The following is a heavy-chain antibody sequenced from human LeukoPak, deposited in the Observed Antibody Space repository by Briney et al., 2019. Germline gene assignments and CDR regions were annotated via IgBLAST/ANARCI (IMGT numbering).Heavy chain of an antibody. CDR3: ARGGGGSSTVTTYWFDP. J-gene: IGHJ5*02. CDR2: VYYSGST. V-gene: IGHV4-30-4*01. Sequence: NSSETLSLTCTGSGGSISGADYYWSWIRQPPGKGLVRIGYVYYSGSTYYSPSLKSRLTISVDTSKNQFSLKLNSVTAADTAVYYCARGGGGSSTVTTYWFDPWGQGALVTVSS. CDR1: GGSISGADYY. D-gene: IGHD4-17*01.